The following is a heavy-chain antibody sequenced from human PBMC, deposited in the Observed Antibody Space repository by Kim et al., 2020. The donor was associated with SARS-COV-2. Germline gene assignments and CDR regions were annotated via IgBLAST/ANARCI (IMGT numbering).Heavy chain of an antibody. V-gene: IGHV3-30*04. Sequence: GGSLRLSCAASKFTFSSYAMHWVRQAPGKGLEWVAIISYDGSNKYYADSVKGRFTISRDNSKNTLYLQMNSLRPEDTAVYYCARSDYYDDSGRGNWGQGTLVTVSS. J-gene: IGHJ4*02. CDR3: ARSDYYDDSGRGN. CDR2: ISYDGSNK. CDR1: KFTFSSYA. D-gene: IGHD3-22*01.